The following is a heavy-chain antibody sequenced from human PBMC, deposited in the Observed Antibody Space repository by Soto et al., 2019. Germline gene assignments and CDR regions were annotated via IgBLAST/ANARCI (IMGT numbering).Heavy chain of an antibody. CDR1: GFTFSSYW. V-gene: IGHV3-7*01. Sequence: HPGGSLRLSCAASGFTFSSYWMSWVRQAPGKGLEWVANIKQDGSEKYYVDSVKGRFTISRDNAKNSLYLQMNSLRAEDTAVYYCARDLDYDFWSGYDPFDYWGQGTLVTVSS. CDR3: ARDLDYDFWSGYDPFDY. J-gene: IGHJ4*02. CDR2: IKQDGSEK. D-gene: IGHD3-3*01.